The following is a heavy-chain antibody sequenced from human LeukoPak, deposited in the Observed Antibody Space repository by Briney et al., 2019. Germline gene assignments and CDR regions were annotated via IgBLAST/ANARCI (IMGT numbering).Heavy chain of an antibody. CDR3: ASGGYSYDHSNYYYYYYMDV. Sequence: ASVKVSCKASGGTFSSYAISWVRQAPGQGLEWMGGIIPIFGTANYAQKFQGRVTITTDESTSTAYMELSSLRSEDTAVYYCASGGYSYDHSNYYYYYYMDVWGKGTTVTVSS. CDR1: GGTFSSYA. J-gene: IGHJ6*03. V-gene: IGHV1-69*05. CDR2: IIPIFGTA. D-gene: IGHD5-18*01.